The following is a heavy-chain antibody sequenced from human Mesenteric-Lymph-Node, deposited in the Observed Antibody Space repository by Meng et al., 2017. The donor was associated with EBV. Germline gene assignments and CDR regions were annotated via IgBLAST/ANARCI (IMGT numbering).Heavy chain of an antibody. J-gene: IGHJ4*02. CDR2: IIPMFGAA. Sequence: LQLVQSGAEVKKPGSSVKVSCKASGGSFSSYPISWVRQAPGQGLEWMGGIIPMFGAARYAQKFQGRVTITADESTTTAYMELSSLSSDDTAIYYCATDDCNGGTCYSCDYWGQGTLVTVSS. CDR3: ATDDCNGGTCYSCDY. V-gene: IGHV1-69*01. CDR1: GGSFSSYP. D-gene: IGHD2-15*01.